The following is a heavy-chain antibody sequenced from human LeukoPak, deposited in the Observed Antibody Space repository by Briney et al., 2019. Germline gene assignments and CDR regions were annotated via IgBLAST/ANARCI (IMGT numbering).Heavy chain of an antibody. D-gene: IGHD5-24*01. CDR1: GFTFSSYA. Sequence: GGSLRLSCAASGFTFSSYAMSWVRQAPGKGLEWVAVISYDGSNKYYADSVKGRFTISRDNSKNTLYLQMNSLRAEDTAVYYCARAGWLKSPFDYWGQGTLVTVSS. V-gene: IGHV3-30-3*01. J-gene: IGHJ4*02. CDR3: ARAGWLKSPFDY. CDR2: ISYDGSNK.